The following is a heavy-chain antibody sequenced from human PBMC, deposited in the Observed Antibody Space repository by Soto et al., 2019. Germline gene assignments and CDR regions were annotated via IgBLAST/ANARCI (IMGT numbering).Heavy chain of an antibody. CDR3: ARPPVYYGSESYYYYYGMDV. J-gene: IGHJ6*02. CDR1: GYIFTNSL. V-gene: IGHV5-51*01. CDR2: IYPRDSDT. Sequence: GEALNISCEGSGYIFTNSLIAWVRQMPGKGLEWVGIIYPRDSDTRYSPSFQGQVTISADKSITTAYLQWSSLKASDTAMYYCARPPVYYGSESYYYYYGMDVWRQATTVTV. D-gene: IGHD3-10*01.